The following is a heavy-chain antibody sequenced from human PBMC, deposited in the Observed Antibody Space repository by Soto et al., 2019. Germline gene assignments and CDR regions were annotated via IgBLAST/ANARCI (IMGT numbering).Heavy chain of an antibody. V-gene: IGHV4-59*01. CDR2: IYYSGST. CDR1: GGSISSSY. Sequence: PSETLSLTCTVSGGSISSSYWSWIRQPPGKGLEWIGYIYYSGSTSYSPSLKSRVTISVDTSKNQFSLKLSSVTAADTAVYYCARSQRITLSTPGYWGQGTLVTVSS. D-gene: IGHD3-10*02. CDR3: ARSQRITLSTPGY. J-gene: IGHJ4*02.